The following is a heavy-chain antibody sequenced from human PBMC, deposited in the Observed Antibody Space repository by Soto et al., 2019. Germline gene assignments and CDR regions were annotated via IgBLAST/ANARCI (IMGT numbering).Heavy chain of an antibody. J-gene: IGHJ4*02. CDR3: ARAPQLDYFDY. V-gene: IGHV4-34*01. CDR2: INHSGST. CDR1: CGSFSGYY. Sequence: SETLSLTCAVYCGSFSGYYWSWIRQPPGKGLEWIGEINHSGSTNYNPSLKSRVTISVDTSKNQFSLKLSSVTAADTAVYYCARAPQLDYFDYWGQGTLVTVSS. D-gene: IGHD3-10*01.